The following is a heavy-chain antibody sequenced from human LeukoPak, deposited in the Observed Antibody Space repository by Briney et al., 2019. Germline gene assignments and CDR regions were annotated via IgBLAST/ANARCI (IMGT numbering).Heavy chain of an antibody. J-gene: IGHJ4*02. V-gene: IGHV4-59*01. D-gene: IGHD5-12*01. CDR1: GGSISSYY. Sequence: PSETLSLTCTVSGGSISSYYWSWIRQPPGKGLEWIGYIYYSGSTNYNPSLKSRVTISVDTSKNQFSLKLSSVTAADTAVHYCARDHGRGYSGYDLGYWGQGTLVTVSS. CDR2: IYYSGST. CDR3: ARDHGRGYSGYDLGY.